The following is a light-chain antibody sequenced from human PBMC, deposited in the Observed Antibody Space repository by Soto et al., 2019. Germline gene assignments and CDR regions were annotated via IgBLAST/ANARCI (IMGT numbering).Light chain of an antibody. CDR2: AAS. J-gene: IGKJ2*01. CDR3: QQANSFPHT. CDR1: QDISYW. V-gene: IGKV1D-16*01. Sequence: DIQMTQSPSSLSASVGDRVTITCRASQDISYWLAWYQQKPEKAPKSLIYAASSLQSGVPSRFSGSGSGTDFTLTISSLQPEDFATYCQQANSFPHTFGQGTKLEIK.